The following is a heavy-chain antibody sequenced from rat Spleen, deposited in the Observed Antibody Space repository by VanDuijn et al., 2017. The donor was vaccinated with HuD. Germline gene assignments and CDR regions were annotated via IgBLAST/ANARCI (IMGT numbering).Heavy chain of an antibody. D-gene: IGHD1-9*01. CDR2: ISYGDTSGHSST. V-gene: IGHV5-31*01. Sequence: EVQLVESGGGLVQPGRSLKLSCVASGFTFINYWMTWIRQAPTTGLEWVASISYGDTSGHSSTYYRDSVKGRFTISRDNAKSTLSLQMDSLRSEDTATYYCARRHYGYTDYFDYWGQGVMVTVSS. CDR1: GFTFINYW. CDR3: ARRHYGYTDYFDY. J-gene: IGHJ2*01.